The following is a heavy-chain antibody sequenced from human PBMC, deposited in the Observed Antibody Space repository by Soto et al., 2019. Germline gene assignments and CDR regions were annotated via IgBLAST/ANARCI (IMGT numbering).Heavy chain of an antibody. Sequence: ASVKVSCKASGYTFTIYGIIWVRQAPGQGLEWMGWISAYNGNTNYAQKLQGRVTMTTDTSTSTAYMELRSLRSDDTAVYYCARDRYLEWYYYGMDVWGQGTTVTVSS. CDR3: ARDRYLEWYYYGMDV. J-gene: IGHJ6*02. CDR1: GYTFTIYG. V-gene: IGHV1-18*01. CDR2: ISAYNGNT. D-gene: IGHD3-3*01.